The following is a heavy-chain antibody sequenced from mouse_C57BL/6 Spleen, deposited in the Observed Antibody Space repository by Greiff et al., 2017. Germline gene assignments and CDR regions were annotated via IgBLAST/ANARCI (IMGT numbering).Heavy chain of an antibody. CDR3: ARSGYGSHWYFDV. J-gene: IGHJ1*03. V-gene: IGHV1-82*01. CDR1: GYAFSSSW. Sequence: QVQLQQSGPELVKPGASVKISCKASGYAFSSSWMNWVKQRPGKGLEWIGRIYPGDGDTNYNGKFKGKATLTADKSSSTAYMQLSSLTSEDSAVYFCARSGYGSHWYFDVWGTGTTGTVSS. D-gene: IGHD1-1*01. CDR2: IYPGDGDT.